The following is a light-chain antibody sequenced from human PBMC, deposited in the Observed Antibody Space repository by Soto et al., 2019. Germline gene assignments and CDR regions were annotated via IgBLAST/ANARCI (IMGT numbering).Light chain of an antibody. CDR3: GSWDSRLSAYV. Sequence: QSVLTQRPSVSAAPGQKVTISFSGSSSNIGGNSVSWYQQLPGTAPKLLIYDDNKRPSGIPDRFSGSKSGTSATLGITGFQTGDEADYYCGSWDSRLSAYVFGTGTKVSVL. CDR2: DDN. CDR1: SSNIGGNS. J-gene: IGLJ1*01. V-gene: IGLV1-51*01.